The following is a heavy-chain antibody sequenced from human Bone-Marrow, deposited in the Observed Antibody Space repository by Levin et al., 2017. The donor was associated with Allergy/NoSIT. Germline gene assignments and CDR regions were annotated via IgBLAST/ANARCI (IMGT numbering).Heavy chain of an antibody. Sequence: PSETLSLTCAVSGASISSGGYSWSWIRQPPGKGLEWIGYIFHSGPTYYSPSLRSRVTISADWSKNQFSLDLGSVTAADTAVYYCARGGYCGADCYSSFDSWGQGTLVTVSS. J-gene: IGHJ4*02. CDR2: IFHSGPT. D-gene: IGHD2-21*02. CDR3: ARGGYCGADCYSSFDS. V-gene: IGHV4-30-2*01. CDR1: GASISSGGYS.